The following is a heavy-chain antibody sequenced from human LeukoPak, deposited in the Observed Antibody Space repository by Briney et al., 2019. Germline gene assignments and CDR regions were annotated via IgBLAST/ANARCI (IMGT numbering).Heavy chain of an antibody. V-gene: IGHV1-3*01. J-gene: IGHJ3*02. CDR2: INAGNGNT. Sequence: SVKASCKASGYTFTSYAMHWVRQAPGQRLEWMGWINAGNGNTKYSQKFQGRVTITRDTSASTAYMELSSLRSEDTALYYCAREALWFGHAFDIWGQGTMVTVSS. CDR1: GYTFTSYA. CDR3: AREALWFGHAFDI. D-gene: IGHD3-10*01.